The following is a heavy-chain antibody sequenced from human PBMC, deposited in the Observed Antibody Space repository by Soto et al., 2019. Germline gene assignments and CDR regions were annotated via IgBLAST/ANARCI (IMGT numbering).Heavy chain of an antibody. CDR2: IYWDDDK. D-gene: IGHD3-10*01. J-gene: IGHJ4*02. V-gene: IGHV2-5*02. CDR3: AHRASRPGNGDGGYFDS. Sequence: QITLEESGPPRVKPTQTLTLTCIFSGFSLSTSGVGVGWIRQPPGKALEWLAFIYWDDDKRYSPSLRSRLTTPQDTARQQVALTMTNLDPADTATYFCAHRASRPGNGDGGYFDSWGQGTLVTVSS. CDR1: GFSLSTSGVG.